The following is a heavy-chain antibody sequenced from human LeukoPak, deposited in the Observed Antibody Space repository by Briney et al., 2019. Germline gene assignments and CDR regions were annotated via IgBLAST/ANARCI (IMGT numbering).Heavy chain of an antibody. J-gene: IGHJ4*02. CDR3: ARDYYDSSGYYYFDY. V-gene: IGHV3-21*01. Sequence: GGSLRLSCAASGFTFSSYSMNWVRQAPGKGLEWVSSISSSSSSYIYYADSVKGRFTISRDNAKNSLYLQMNSLRAEDTAVYYCARDYYDSSGYYYFDYWGQGTLVTVSS. CDR2: ISSSSSSYI. D-gene: IGHD3-22*01. CDR1: GFTFSSYS.